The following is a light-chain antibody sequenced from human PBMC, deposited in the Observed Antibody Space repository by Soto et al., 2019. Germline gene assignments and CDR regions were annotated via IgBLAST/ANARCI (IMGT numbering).Light chain of an antibody. Sequence: IHMTQAPSSVSASLGERVTMTFEASQDISSYLNWYQQKPGKAPKLLIYTASSLQSGVPSRFSGGGSGTDFTLTISSLQPEDFATYYCQQRYSTPITFGQGTRLEIK. V-gene: IGKV1-39*01. CDR1: QDISSY. CDR2: TAS. J-gene: IGKJ5*01. CDR3: QQRYSTPIT.